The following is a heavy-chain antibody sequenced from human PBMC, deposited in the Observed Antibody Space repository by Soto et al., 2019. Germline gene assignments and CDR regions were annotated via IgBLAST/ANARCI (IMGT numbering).Heavy chain of an antibody. J-gene: IGHJ4*02. D-gene: IGHD1-26*01. CDR3: ARRGGGYSGSYLGYFDY. CDR2: ISYDGSNK. V-gene: IGHV3-30-3*01. CDR1: GFTFSSFP. Sequence: QVQLVESGGGVVQPGRSLRLSCAASGFTFSSFPMHWVRQAPGKGLEWVAVISYDGSNKYYADSVKGRFTISRDNSKNTLYLQMNCLRAEDTAVYYCARRGGGYSGSYLGYFDYWGQGTLVTVSS.